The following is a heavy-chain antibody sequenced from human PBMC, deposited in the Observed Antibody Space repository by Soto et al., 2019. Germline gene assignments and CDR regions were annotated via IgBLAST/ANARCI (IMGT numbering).Heavy chain of an antibody. CDR2: ISGSGGST. V-gene: IGHV3-23*01. D-gene: IGHD3-16*02. CDR3: AKVGYDYIWGSYRYRYFDY. J-gene: IGHJ4*02. CDR1: GFTFSSYA. Sequence: PGGSLRLSCAASGFTFSSYAMSWVRQAPGKGLEWVSAISGSGGSTYYADSVKGRFTISRDNSKNTLYLQMNSLRAEDTAVYYCAKVGYDYIWGSYRYRYFDYWGQGTLVTVPQ.